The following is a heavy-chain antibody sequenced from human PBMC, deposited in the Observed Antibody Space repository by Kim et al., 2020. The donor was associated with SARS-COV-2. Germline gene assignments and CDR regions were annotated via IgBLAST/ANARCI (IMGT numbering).Heavy chain of an antibody. V-gene: IGHV3-23*01. CDR1: GFTFSSYA. D-gene: IGHD3-9*01. J-gene: IGHJ4*02. CDR2: ISGSGGST. CDR3: AKMDYDILTGQIN. Sequence: GGSLRLSCAASGFTFSSYAMSWVRQAPGKGLEWVSGISGSGGSTYYADSVKGRFTISRDNSKNTLYLQMDNLRAEDTAVYYCAKMDYDILTGQINWGQGTLVTVSS.